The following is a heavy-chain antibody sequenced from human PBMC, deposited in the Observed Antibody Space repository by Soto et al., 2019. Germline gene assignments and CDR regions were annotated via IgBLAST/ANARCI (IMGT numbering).Heavy chain of an antibody. J-gene: IGHJ4*02. Sequence: GGSLRLSCAASGFTFSSYGMHRVRQAPGKWPGRGAVIWYDGSNKYYADSVKGRFTISRDNSKNTLYLQMNSLRAEDTVVYYCARDVYYYDSSGYKHYFVYWGQGTLVTVSS. CDR3: ARDVYYYDSSGYKHYFVY. D-gene: IGHD3-22*01. V-gene: IGHV3-33*01. CDR2: IWYDGSNK. CDR1: GFTFSSYG.